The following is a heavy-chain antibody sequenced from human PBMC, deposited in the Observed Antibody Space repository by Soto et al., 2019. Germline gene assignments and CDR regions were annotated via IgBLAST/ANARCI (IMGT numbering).Heavy chain of an antibody. J-gene: IGHJ3*02. Sequence: ISLTCSGTGGSLDRYYWTWIRQPAGKGLEWIGRIFTSGSANNNPSLKSRVTMSVDTSKNQFSLKLSSVTAADTAVYYCAAYHRDWRSVDIWG. CDR1: GGSLDRYY. V-gene: IGHV4-4*07. D-gene: IGHD3-9*01. CDR2: IFTSGSA. CDR3: AAYHRDWRSVDI.